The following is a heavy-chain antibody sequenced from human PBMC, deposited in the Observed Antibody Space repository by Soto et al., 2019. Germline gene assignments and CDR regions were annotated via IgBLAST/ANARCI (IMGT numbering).Heavy chain of an antibody. CDR2: IYHSGST. Sequence: PSETLSLTCTVSGGSISSYYWSWIRQPPGKGLEWIGYIYHSGSTNYNPSLKSRVTISVDTSKNQFSLKLSSVTSADTPAYYCARTGIGALFDYWGQGTLVTVSS. J-gene: IGHJ4*02. V-gene: IGHV4-59*12. D-gene: IGHD6-13*01. CDR3: ARTGIGALFDY. CDR1: GGSISSYY.